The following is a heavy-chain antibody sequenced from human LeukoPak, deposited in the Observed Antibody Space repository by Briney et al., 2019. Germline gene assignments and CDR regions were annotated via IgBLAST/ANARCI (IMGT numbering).Heavy chain of an antibody. Sequence: PGGSLRPSCAASGFTFSSYAMSWVRQAPGKGLEWVSAISGSGGSTYYADSVKGRFTISRDNSKNTLYLQMNSLRAEDTAVYYCAKDLYDYVWGSPNRDFDYWGQGTLVTVSS. D-gene: IGHD3-16*01. CDR2: ISGSGGST. CDR3: AKDLYDYVWGSPNRDFDY. CDR1: GFTFSSYA. J-gene: IGHJ4*02. V-gene: IGHV3-23*01.